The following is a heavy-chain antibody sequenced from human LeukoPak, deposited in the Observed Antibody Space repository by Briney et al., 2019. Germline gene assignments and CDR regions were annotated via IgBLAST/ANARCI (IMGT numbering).Heavy chain of an antibody. Sequence: AGGSLRLSCAASGFTFSDYYMSWIRQAPGKGLEWVSYISSSGSTIYYADSVKGRFTISRDNAKNSLYLQMDSLRAGDTALYFCARGNVYDISAGKNFGQFPFDYWGQGSLVTVSS. J-gene: IGHJ4*02. CDR1: GFTFSDYY. V-gene: IGHV3-11*04. D-gene: IGHD3-9*01. CDR2: ISSSGSTI. CDR3: ARGNVYDISAGKNFGQFPFDY.